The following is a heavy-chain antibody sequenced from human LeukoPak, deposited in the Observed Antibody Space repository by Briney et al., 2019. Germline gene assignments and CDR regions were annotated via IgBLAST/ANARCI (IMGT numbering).Heavy chain of an antibody. CDR2: INSDGSST. D-gene: IGHD6-19*01. V-gene: IGHV3-74*01. CDR3: GSGSRAVAGTIVSG. J-gene: IGHJ4*02. CDR1: GFTFSSYW. Sequence: GGSLRLSCAASGFTFSSYWMHWVRQAPGKGLVWVSRINSDGSSTSYADSVKGRFTISRDNAKNTLYLQMNSLRAEDTAVYYCGSGSRAVAGTIVSGWGQGTLVTVSS.